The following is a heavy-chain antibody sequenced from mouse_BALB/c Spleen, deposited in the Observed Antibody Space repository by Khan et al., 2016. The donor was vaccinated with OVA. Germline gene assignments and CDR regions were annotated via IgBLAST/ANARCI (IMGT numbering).Heavy chain of an antibody. CDR2: IDPSDSET. Sequence: QVQLQQSGAELVRPGASVKLSCKASGYTFTSYWMNWVKQRPGQGLEWIGMIDPSDSETHYNQMFKDKATLTVDKSSSTAYMHLSSRTSEDSAVYYCARREKYGYDPSWFAYWGQGTLVTVSA. J-gene: IGHJ3*01. D-gene: IGHD2-2*01. CDR1: GYTFTSYW. V-gene: IGHV1-61*01. CDR3: ARREKYGYDPSWFAY.